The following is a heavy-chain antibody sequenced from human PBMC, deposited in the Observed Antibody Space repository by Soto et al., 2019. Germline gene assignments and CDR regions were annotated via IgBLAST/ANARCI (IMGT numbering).Heavy chain of an antibody. CDR2: IYHSGTT. D-gene: IGHD2-2*03. CDR3: ESTDNVGYYPY. V-gene: IGHV4-38-2*01. J-gene: IGHJ4*01. CDR1: GDSISSGYY. Sequence: PSETLSLTCAVSGDSISSGYYWAWIRQPPGKGLVWIGSIYHSGTTYYNPSLESRVTISVDKYENQFALKLTSVTDADSAVYYCESTDNVGYYPYWGQGTLVTVSS.